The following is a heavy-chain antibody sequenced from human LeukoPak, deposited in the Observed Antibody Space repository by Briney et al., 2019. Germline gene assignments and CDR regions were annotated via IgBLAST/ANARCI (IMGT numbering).Heavy chain of an antibody. CDR3: ARGSRIHCSGGSCYLNWFDP. Sequence: SETLSLTCTVSGGSISSGGYYWSWIRQHPGKGLEWIGYIYYCGSTYYNPSLKSRVTISVDTSKNQFSLKLSSVTAADTAVYYCARGSRIHCSGGSCYLNWFDPWGQGTLVTVSP. CDR1: GGSISSGGYY. CDR2: IYYCGST. J-gene: IGHJ5*02. V-gene: IGHV4-31*03. D-gene: IGHD2-15*01.